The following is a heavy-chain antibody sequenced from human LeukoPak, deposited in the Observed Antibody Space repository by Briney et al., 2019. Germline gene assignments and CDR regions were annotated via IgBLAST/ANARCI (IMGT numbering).Heavy chain of an antibody. CDR2: ISWNSGSI. D-gene: IGHD3-22*01. CDR3: AKGYYYDSSGYYFDY. V-gene: IGHV3-9*01. Sequence: GRSLRLSCAASGFTFDDYAMHWVRQAPGKGLEWVSGISWNSGSIGYADSVKGRFTIPRDNAKNSLYLQMNSLRAEDTALYYCAKGYYYDSSGYYFDYWGQGTLVTVSS. J-gene: IGHJ4*02. CDR1: GFTFDDYA.